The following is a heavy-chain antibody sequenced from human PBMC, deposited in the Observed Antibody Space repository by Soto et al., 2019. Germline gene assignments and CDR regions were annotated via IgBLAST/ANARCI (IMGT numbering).Heavy chain of an antibody. V-gene: IGHV3-33*01. J-gene: IGHJ6*02. Sequence: GGSLRLSCAASGFTFNNYGMHWVRQAPGKGLEWVAVIWNDGNGYYYANSVKGRFTISRDNSKNTLYLQMSSLRVEDTAVYYCARRQISPPTRGAASARGGMDVWGQGTTVNVS. D-gene: IGHD6-13*01. CDR2: IWNDGNGY. CDR1: GFTFNNYG. CDR3: ARRQISPPTRGAASARGGMDV.